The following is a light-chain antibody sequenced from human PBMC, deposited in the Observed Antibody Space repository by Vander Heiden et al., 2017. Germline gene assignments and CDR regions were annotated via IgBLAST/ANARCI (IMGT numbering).Light chain of an antibody. V-gene: IGKV1-5*01. Sequence: DIQMTQSPSTLSAAVGDRVTITCRASQSISSWLDWYQQKPGKDPKLLIYDASSLQSGVPSRFSGSGSGTEFTLTISSLQPDDFATYYCQQYNSLWTCGQGTKVEIK. CDR1: QSISSW. J-gene: IGKJ1*01. CDR2: DAS. CDR3: QQYNSLWT.